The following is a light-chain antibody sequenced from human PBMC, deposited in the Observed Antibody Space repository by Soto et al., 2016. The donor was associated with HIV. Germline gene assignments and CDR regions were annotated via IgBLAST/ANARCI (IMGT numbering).Light chain of an antibody. J-gene: IGLJ2*01. Sequence: YVLSQSPSVSVAPGKTAKITCGGQNVENTRVHWYQQKAGQAPVLVVYDDSERPSGIPDRFSGSKSENTATLTINRVEAGDEADYYCQVWDSDTDYVIFGGGTKVTVL. V-gene: IGLV3-21*01. CDR1: NVENTR. CDR2: DDS. CDR3: QVWDSDTDYVI.